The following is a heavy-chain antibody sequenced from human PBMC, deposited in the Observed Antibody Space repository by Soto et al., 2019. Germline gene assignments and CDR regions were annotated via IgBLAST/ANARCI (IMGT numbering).Heavy chain of an antibody. CDR3: ARDGDLDY. CDR1: GFTFSSYA. V-gene: IGHV3-30-3*01. CDR2: ISYDGSNK. D-gene: IGHD4-17*01. J-gene: IGHJ4*02. Sequence: QVQLVESGGGVVQPGRSLRLSCAASGFTFSSYAMHWVRQAPGKGLEWVAVISYDGSNKNYADSVKGRFTISRDNSKNTLYLQMNSLRAEDTAVYYCARDGDLDYWGQGTLVTVSS.